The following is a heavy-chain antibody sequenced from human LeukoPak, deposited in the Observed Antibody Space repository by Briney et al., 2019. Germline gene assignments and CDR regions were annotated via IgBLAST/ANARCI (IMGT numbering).Heavy chain of an antibody. CDR1: GFTFSDYY. D-gene: IGHD3-10*01. CDR3: ARDKGYGSDY. J-gene: IGHJ4*02. Sequence: GGSLRLSCAASGFTFSDYYLSWIRQAPGKGLEWLSYISPGGGNIDYADSVKGRFTISRDNAKQSLYLQMNSLRAEDTAIYYCARDKGYGSDYWGPGVQVTVSS. V-gene: IGHV3-11*01. CDR2: ISPGGGNI.